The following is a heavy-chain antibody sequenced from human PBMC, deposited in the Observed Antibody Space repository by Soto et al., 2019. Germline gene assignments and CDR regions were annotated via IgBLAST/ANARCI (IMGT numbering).Heavy chain of an antibody. J-gene: IGHJ6*02. D-gene: IGHD5-18*01. CDR3: GRLHSHGTYGMDV. V-gene: IGHV1-69*01. CDR1: GGSFTYT. Sequence: QMHLVQSGAEVKKPGSSVKVSCKASGGSFTYTLSWVRQAPGQGLEWMGGIIPIFGTTNYAQKFQGRVTITADESTKTAYMELSTLRSEDTAVYYCGRLHSHGTYGMDVWGQGTTVTVSS. CDR2: IIPIFGTT.